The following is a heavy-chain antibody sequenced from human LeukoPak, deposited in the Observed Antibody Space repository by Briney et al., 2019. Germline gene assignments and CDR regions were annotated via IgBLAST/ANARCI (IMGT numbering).Heavy chain of an antibody. V-gene: IGHV1-18*01. J-gene: IGHJ4*02. Sequence: ASVTVSCKASGYTFTSYGISWVRQAPGQGLEWMGWISAYNGNTNYAQKLRGRVTMTTDTSTSTAYMELRSLRSDDTAVYYCARDARYFDWLSTSDYWGQGTLVTVSS. D-gene: IGHD3-9*01. CDR3: ARDARYFDWLSTSDY. CDR2: ISAYNGNT. CDR1: GYTFTSYG.